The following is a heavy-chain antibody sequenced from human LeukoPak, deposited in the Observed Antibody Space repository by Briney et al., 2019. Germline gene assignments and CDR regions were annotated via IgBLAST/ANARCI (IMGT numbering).Heavy chain of an antibody. V-gene: IGHV3-74*01. CDR3: ARVRSVGGNPHAFNI. Sequence: PGGSLRLSCVASGFTFSSYWMHWVRQDPRKGLVWVSRINGDGRNINYADSVRGRFTISRDNAKNSLYLQMNSLRVEDTALYYCARVRSVGGNPHAFNIWGQGTMVTVSS. CDR1: GFTFSSYW. D-gene: IGHD4-23*01. J-gene: IGHJ3*02. CDR2: INGDGRNI.